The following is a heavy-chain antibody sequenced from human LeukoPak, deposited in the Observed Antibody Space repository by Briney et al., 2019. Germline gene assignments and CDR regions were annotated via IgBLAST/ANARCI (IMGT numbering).Heavy chain of an antibody. CDR2: IRRRAYGGAA. CDR1: GFAFDDFA. J-gene: IGHJ4*02. Sequence: GQSLRLSCTTSGFAFDDFAMSWVRQPAGKGLEWVGFIRRRAYGGAAEYAASVKGRFIISRDDSKGIAYLQMNSLKTEDTAVYYCSRNGPVDFDYWGQGSRVIVSP. CDR3: SRNGPVDFDY. V-gene: IGHV3-49*04.